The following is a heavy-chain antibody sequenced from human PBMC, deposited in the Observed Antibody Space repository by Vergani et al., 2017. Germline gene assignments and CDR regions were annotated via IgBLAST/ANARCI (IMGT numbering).Heavy chain of an antibody. CDR3: GRVADFYGLGSRLLDL. CDR2: IYTSGAT. D-gene: IGHD3-10*01. V-gene: IGHV4-61*02. Sequence: QVQLQESGPGLVKPSQTLSLTCTVSGGSFSTGGQSWTWLRQSAGKGLGWIGRIYTSGATNYNPSLRSRAIMSVDASKKQFSLKLNSVTAADTAVYYCGRVADFYGLGSRLLDLWGQGILVTVSS. J-gene: IGHJ5*02. CDR1: GGSFSTGGQS.